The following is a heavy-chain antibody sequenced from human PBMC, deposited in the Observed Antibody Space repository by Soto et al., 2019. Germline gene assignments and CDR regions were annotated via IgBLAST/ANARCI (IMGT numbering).Heavy chain of an antibody. V-gene: IGHV4-31*01. Sequence: QVQLQESGPGLVKPSQTLSLTCTVSGGSISSYASFWSWIRQLPGKGPEWIAVISYSGTTSYNPSLRSPVTISPDTSKSQFSLNLTSVTAADTAVYYCARGGASSKWFDPWGQGTLVTVSS. CDR2: ISYSGTT. J-gene: IGHJ5*02. D-gene: IGHD2-15*01. CDR3: ARGGASSKWFDP. CDR1: GGSISSYASF.